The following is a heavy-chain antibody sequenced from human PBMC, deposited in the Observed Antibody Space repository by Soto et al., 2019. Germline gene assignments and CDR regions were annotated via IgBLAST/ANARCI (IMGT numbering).Heavy chain of an antibody. J-gene: IGHJ6*02. D-gene: IGHD5-18*01. CDR1: GGSISSGGYS. V-gene: IGHV4-30-2*03. CDR2: IFYSGST. Sequence: SETLSLTCAVSGGSISSGGYSWSWIRQPPGKGLEWIGSIFYSGSTYYNPSLKSRVTISVDTSKNQFSLKLTSVTAADTAVYYCACIFSGGYSYGFSYYGMDVWGQGTTVTVSS. CDR3: ACIFSGGYSYGFSYYGMDV.